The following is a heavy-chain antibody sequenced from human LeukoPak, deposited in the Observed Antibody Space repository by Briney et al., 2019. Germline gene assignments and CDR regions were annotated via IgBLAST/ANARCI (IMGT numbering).Heavy chain of an antibody. CDR3: ARIREDSSGWYRRTYFYY. Sequence: SETLSLTCAVSGGSISSSNWWSWVRQPPGKGLEWIGEIYHSGSTNYNPSLKSRVTISVDKSKNQFSLKLSSVTAADTAVYYCARIREDSSGWYRRTYFYYWGQGTRVTVSS. CDR2: IYHSGST. CDR1: GGSISSSNW. V-gene: IGHV4-4*02. J-gene: IGHJ4*02. D-gene: IGHD6-19*01.